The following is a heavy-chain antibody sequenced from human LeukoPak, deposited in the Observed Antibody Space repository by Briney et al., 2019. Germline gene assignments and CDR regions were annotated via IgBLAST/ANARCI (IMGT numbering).Heavy chain of an antibody. CDR3: AKETRYYYDSSGYSPYFDY. D-gene: IGHD3-22*01. CDR1: GFTFSSYA. Sequence: PGGSLRLSCAASGFTFSSYAMSWVRQAPGKGLEWVSAISGSGGSTYYADSVKGRFTISRDNSKNTLYLQMNSLRAEDTAVYYCAKETRYYYDSSGYSPYFDYWGQGTLVTVSS. CDR2: ISGSGGST. V-gene: IGHV3-23*01. J-gene: IGHJ4*02.